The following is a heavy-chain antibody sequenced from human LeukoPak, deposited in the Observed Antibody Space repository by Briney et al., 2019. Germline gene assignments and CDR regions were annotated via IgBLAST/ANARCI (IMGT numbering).Heavy chain of an antibody. Sequence: GGSLRLSCAASGFTFSSYAMSWVRQAPGKGLESVSAISGSGGSTYYADSVKGRFTISRDNSKNTLYLQMNSLRAEDTAVYYCAKGSSSWPPTLYMDVWGKGTTVTVSS. V-gene: IGHV3-23*01. CDR3: AKGSSSWPPTLYMDV. CDR1: GFTFSSYA. J-gene: IGHJ6*03. D-gene: IGHD6-13*01. CDR2: ISGSGGST.